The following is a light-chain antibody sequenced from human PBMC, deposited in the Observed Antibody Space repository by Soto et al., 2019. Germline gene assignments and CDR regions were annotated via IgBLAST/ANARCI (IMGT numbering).Light chain of an antibody. Sequence: DIQMTQSPSTLSTSLGDRVPITCRASQSISSWLAWYRQKPGEAPNLLIYDASSLQSGVPPRFSGSGSGTEFTLTISSLQADDFATYYCQQFNYYPWAFGQGTKVDIK. CDR3: QQFNYYPWA. J-gene: IGKJ1*01. CDR2: DAS. CDR1: QSISSW. V-gene: IGKV1-5*01.